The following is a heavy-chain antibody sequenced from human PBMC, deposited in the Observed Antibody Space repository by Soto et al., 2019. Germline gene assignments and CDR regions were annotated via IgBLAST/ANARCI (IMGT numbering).Heavy chain of an antibody. CDR2: ISTSTGNT. J-gene: IGHJ4*02. D-gene: IGHD2-21*02. V-gene: IGHV1-18*04. CDR3: ARSPRVIVTAKGTLDF. CDR1: GYTFTTFG. Sequence: QVQLVQSGGEVKKPGASVKVSCKASGYTFTTFGITWVRQVPGQGLEWLGWISTSTGNTNYAQNLQGRLTLTTDTSTITAYMELRSLTSDDTAVYYCARSPRVIVTAKGTLDFWGQGTLITVSS.